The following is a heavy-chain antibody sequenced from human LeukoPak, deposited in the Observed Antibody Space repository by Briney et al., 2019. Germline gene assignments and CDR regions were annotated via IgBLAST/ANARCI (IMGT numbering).Heavy chain of an antibody. CDR3: ARAVGIVGATFDY. CDR1: GGSISSGDYY. D-gene: IGHD1-26*01. CDR2: IYYSGST. V-gene: IGHV4-30-4*01. Sequence: PSQTLSLTCTVSGGSISSGDYYWSWIRQPPGKGLEWIVYIYYSGSTYYNPSLKSRVTISVDTSKNQFSLKLSSVTAADTAVYYCARAVGIVGATFDYWGQGTLVTVSS. J-gene: IGHJ4*02.